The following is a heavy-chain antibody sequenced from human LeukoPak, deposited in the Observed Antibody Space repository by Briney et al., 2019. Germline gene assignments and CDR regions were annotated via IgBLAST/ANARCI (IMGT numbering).Heavy chain of an antibody. CDR1: GFTFSSYS. D-gene: IGHD3-16*01. J-gene: IGHJ4*02. V-gene: IGHV3-21*01. Sequence: GGSLRLSCAASGFTFSSYSMNWVRQAPGKGLEWVSSISSSSSYIYYADSVEGRFTISRDNAKNSLYLQMNSLRAEDTAVYYCARGGTRYYFDYWGQGTLVTVSS. CDR3: ARGGTRYYFDY. CDR2: ISSSSSYI.